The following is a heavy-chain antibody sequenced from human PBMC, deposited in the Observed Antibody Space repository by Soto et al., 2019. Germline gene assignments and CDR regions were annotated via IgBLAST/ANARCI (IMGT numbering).Heavy chain of an antibody. J-gene: IGHJ4*02. D-gene: IGHD5-12*01. CDR2: ISGSGGST. V-gene: IGHV3-23*01. CDR1: GFTFSSYA. Sequence: GGSLRLSCAASGFTFSSYAMSWVRQAPGKGLEWVSAISGSGGSTYYADSVKGRFTISRDNSKNTLYLQMNSLRAEDTAVYYCAKDQTIYSGYDFPIPVYWGQGTLVTVSS. CDR3: AKDQTIYSGYDFPIPVY.